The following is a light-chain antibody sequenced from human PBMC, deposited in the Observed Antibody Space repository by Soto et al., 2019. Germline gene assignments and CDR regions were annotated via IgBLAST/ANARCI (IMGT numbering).Light chain of an antibody. CDR2: GAS. CDR1: QSINTW. J-gene: IGKJ1*01. CDR3: QQYDTDRT. Sequence: DIQMTQSPSTLSASVGDRVTITCRASQSINTWLAWYQQKPGEVPKLLIYGASILQSGVPSRFSGSGSGTEFTLTISSLQPDDFATYYCQQYDTDRTFGQGTKVDIK. V-gene: IGKV1-5*01.